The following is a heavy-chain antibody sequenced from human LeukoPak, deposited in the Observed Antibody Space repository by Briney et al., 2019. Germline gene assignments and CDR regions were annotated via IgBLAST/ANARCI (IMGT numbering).Heavy chain of an antibody. Sequence: PSETLSLTCAVYGGSFSGYYWSWIRQPPGKGLEWIGEINHSGSTNYNPSLKSRVTMSVDPSKSQFSLRLSSVTAADTAVYYCARSRQAVNWFDPWGQGTLVTVSS. CDR1: GGSFSGYY. J-gene: IGHJ5*02. CDR2: INHSGST. CDR3: ARSRQAVNWFDP. D-gene: IGHD4-11*01. V-gene: IGHV4-34*09.